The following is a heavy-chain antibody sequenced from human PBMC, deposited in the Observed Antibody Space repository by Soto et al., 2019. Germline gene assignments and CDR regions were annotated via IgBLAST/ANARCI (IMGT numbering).Heavy chain of an antibody. J-gene: IGHJ4*02. Sequence: PSHALXLTCVISWYSFSINRAALNWIRQSPSRGLEWLGRTYYRSKLYNDYAVSVRSRITINPDTSRNQFSLQLNSVTPEDTAVYSCERGIADARGDWLETWGQRPLVTV. V-gene: IGHV6-1*01. CDR1: WYSFSINRAA. CDR2: TYYRSKLYN. D-gene: IGHD6-13*01. CDR3: ERGIADARGDWLET.